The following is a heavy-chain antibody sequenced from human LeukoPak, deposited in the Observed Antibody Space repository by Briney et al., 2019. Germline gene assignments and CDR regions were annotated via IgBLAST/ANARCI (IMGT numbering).Heavy chain of an antibody. CDR3: ARAPYSPDSYYYYMDV. V-gene: IGHV4-34*01. CDR2: INHSGST. D-gene: IGHD1-26*01. J-gene: IGHJ6*03. Sequence: SETLSLTCAVSGGSFSGYYWSWVRQPPGKGLEWIGEINHSGSTNYNPSLKSRVTISVDSSKNQFSLRLSSVTAADTAVYYCARAPYSPDSYYYYMDVWGKGTTVTVSS. CDR1: GGSFSGYY.